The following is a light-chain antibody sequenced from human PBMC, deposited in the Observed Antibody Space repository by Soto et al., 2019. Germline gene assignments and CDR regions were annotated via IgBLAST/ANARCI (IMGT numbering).Light chain of an antibody. CDR1: QSLLYSSNNKNY. V-gene: IGKV4-1*01. CDR3: QQYYDTQFT. Sequence: DIVMTQSPDSLAVSLGERATINCKSSQSLLYSSNNKNYLAWFQQKPGQPPNQLIYWASIRESGVPDRFSGSGSGTDFPLTISSLQAEDVEVYYCQQYYDTQFTFGPGIKVDIK. J-gene: IGKJ3*01. CDR2: WAS.